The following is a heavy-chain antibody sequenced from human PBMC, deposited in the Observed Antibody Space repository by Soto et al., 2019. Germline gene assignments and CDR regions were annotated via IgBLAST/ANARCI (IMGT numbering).Heavy chain of an antibody. CDR1: GGSFSGYY. Sequence: QVQLQQWGAGPLRPLATRSRHCGVSGGSFSGYYWAWIRQSPGKGLEWIGESNDRGSINYNPALKSRVSISVGTSKNRYAPNLRSVTAADTAVYYCARESHDILTGPPWVWYFDLWGRGTLVTVSS. CDR3: ARESHDILTGPPWVWYFDL. CDR2: SNDRGSI. J-gene: IGHJ2*01. D-gene: IGHD3-9*01. V-gene: IGHV4-34*01.